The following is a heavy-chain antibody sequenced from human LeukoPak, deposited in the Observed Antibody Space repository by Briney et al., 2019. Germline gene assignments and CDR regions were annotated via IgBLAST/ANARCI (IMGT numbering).Heavy chain of an antibody. D-gene: IGHD3-10*01. J-gene: IGHJ4*02. CDR2: ISGSGGST. CDR3: ARGLYYYGSGSSF. CDR1: GFTFSSYA. Sequence: PGGSLRLSCAASGFTFSSYAMSWVRQAPGRGLEWVSAISGSGGSTYYADSVKGRFTISRDNSKNTLYLQMNSLRAEDTAVYYCARGLYYYGSGSSFWGQGTLVTVSS. V-gene: IGHV3-23*01.